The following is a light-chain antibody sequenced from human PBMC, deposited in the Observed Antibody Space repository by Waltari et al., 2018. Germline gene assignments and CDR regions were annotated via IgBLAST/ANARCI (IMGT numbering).Light chain of an antibody. J-gene: IGKJ4*01. Sequence: DIVMTQSPDSLAGSLGERATINCKSSQRVLKSSNNKNYLAWYQQKPGQPPKLLIYWASTRESGVPDRFSGSGSWTDFTLTISSLQAEDVAVYYCQHYYSSPLTFGGGTKVEIK. CDR3: QHYYSSPLT. V-gene: IGKV4-1*01. CDR1: QRVLKSSNNKNY. CDR2: WAS.